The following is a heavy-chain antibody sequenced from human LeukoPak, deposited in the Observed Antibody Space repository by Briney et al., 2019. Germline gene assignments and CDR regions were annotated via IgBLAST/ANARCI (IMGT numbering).Heavy chain of an antibody. CDR1: GGSFSGYY. D-gene: IGHD3-16*02. CDR2: INHSGST. Sequence: PSETLSLTCAVYGGSFSGYYWSWIRQPPGKGLEWIGEINHSGSTNYNPSLKSRVTISVDTSKNQFSLKLSSVTAADTAVYYCARGQYYDYVWGSYRYFSWFDPWGQGTLVTVSS. V-gene: IGHV4-34*01. J-gene: IGHJ5*02. CDR3: ARGQYYDYVWGSYRYFSWFDP.